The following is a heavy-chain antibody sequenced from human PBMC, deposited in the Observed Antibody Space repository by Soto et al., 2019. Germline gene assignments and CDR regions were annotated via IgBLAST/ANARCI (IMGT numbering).Heavy chain of an antibody. J-gene: IGHJ4*02. CDR1: GGSINSGGYS. CDR2: IYHTGTT. Sequence: KTSETLSLTCTVSGGSINSGGYSWTWIRQPPGKGLEWIGFIYHTGTTYYNPSLKSRVTISVDRSKNQFSLNLSSVTAADTAVYYCARDPPIPYSNWGQGTLVTVSS. V-gene: IGHV4-30-2*01. D-gene: IGHD6-13*01. CDR3: ARDPPIPYSN.